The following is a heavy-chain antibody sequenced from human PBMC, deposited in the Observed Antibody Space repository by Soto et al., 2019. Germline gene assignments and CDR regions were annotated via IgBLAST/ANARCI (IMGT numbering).Heavy chain of an antibody. J-gene: IGHJ4*02. CDR3: ARSRSFGDGSGSYQY. Sequence: QVQLQQWGAGLLKPSETLSLTCAVYGGSFSGYYWSWIRQPPGKGLEWIGEINHSGSTNYNPSLKSRVTISVDKSQTQVSLQLSSVTAADTAVYYCARSRSFGDGSGSYQYWGQGTLVTVSS. D-gene: IGHD3-10*01. V-gene: IGHV4-34*01. CDR2: INHSGST. CDR1: GGSFSGYY.